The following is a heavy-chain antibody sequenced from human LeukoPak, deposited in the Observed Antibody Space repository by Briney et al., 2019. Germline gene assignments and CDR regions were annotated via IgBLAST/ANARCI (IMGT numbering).Heavy chain of an antibody. J-gene: IGHJ4*02. Sequence: SETLSLTCTVSSGSFISYYWSWIRQPPGKGLEWIGFVYYSGSTNYNPSLKSRVTISVDTSKNQFSLKLSSVTAADTAVYYCARSYYCTGGSCYYSSDFWGQGTLVTVSS. CDR1: SGSFISYY. V-gene: IGHV4-59*01. D-gene: IGHD2-15*01. CDR2: VYYSGST. CDR3: ARSYYCTGGSCYYSSDF.